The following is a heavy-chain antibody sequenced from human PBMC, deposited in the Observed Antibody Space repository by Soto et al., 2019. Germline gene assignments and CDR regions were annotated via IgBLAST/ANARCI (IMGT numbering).Heavy chain of an antibody. Sequence: EMQLVESGGGLVQPGGSLRLSCVASGFSFSSFEMNWVRQAHVKGLGWVSAISSSGQTVKDAYPVKCRFIASRDNSKKSVLLQMKSLTADDTAVYFCARLQWEPLGRAGLDVWGQGAMVIVTS. CDR2: ISSSGQTV. J-gene: IGHJ6*02. V-gene: IGHV3-48*03. CDR3: ARLQWEPLGRAGLDV. D-gene: IGHD1-26*01. CDR1: GFSFSSFE.